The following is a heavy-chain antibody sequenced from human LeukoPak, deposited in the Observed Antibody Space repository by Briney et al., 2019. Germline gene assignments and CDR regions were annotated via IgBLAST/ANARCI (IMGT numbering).Heavy chain of an antibody. J-gene: IGHJ4*02. CDR3: AKDRDSITISSPFDY. CDR1: GFTFSSYG. CDR2: ISYDGSNK. V-gene: IGHV3-30*18. Sequence: GGSLRLSCAASGFTFSSYGMHWVRRAPGKGLEWVAVISYDGSNKYYADSVKGRFTISRDNSKNTLYLQMNSLRAEDTAVYYCAKDRDSITISSPFDYWGQGTLVTVSS. D-gene: IGHD3-9*01.